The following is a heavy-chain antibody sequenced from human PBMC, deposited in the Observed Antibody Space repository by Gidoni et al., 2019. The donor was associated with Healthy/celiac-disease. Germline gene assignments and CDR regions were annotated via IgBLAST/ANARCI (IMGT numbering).Heavy chain of an antibody. V-gene: IGHV3-9*01. CDR3: AKDMGVGATHYGMDV. J-gene: IGHJ6*02. CDR1: GLTFDDYA. Sequence: EVQLVESGGGLVQPGRSLRLSCAASGLTFDDYAMHWVRQAPGKGLEWVSGISGNSGSIGNADSVKGRFTISRDNAKNSLYLQMNSLRAEDTALYYCAKDMGVGATHYGMDVWGQGTTVTVSS. CDR2: ISGNSGSI. D-gene: IGHD1-26*01.